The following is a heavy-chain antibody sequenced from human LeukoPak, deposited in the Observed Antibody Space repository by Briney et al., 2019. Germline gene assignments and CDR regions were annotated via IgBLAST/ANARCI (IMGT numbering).Heavy chain of an antibody. V-gene: IGHV3-11*05. D-gene: IGHD3-22*01. Sequence: GGSLRLSCAASGFTFSDYYMSWIRQAPGKGLEWVSYISSSSSYTNYADSVKGRFTISRDNAKNSLYLQMNSLRAEDTAVYYCAKGHYYDSRGYFGVDYWGQGALVTVSS. CDR3: AKGHYYDSRGYFGVDY. J-gene: IGHJ4*02. CDR2: ISSSSSYT. CDR1: GFTFSDYY.